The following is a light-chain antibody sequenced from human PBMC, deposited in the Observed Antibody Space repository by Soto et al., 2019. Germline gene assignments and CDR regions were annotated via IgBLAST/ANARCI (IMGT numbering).Light chain of an antibody. V-gene: IGKV3-20*01. CDR2: GAS. Sequence: EIVLTQSPGTLSLSPGERATLSCRASQTLSYNYLAWYQQKPGRAPRLLIYGASSRVTGIPDRFSGSGSGTDFTLTISRLEPEDFAVYYCQHYVSSPWTFGHGTKVEIK. CDR3: QHYVSSPWT. J-gene: IGKJ1*01. CDR1: QTLSYNY.